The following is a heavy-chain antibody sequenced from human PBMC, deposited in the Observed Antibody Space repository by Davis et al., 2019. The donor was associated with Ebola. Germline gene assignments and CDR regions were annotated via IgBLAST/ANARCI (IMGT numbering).Heavy chain of an antibody. J-gene: IGHJ3*02. CDR2: INAGNHNT. Sequence: ASVKVSCKASGYIFTSYPIHWVRQAPGQRLEWMGWINAGNHNTKYSQKFQDRVIITSDTSASTVYMDLSSLRSEDTAVYYCARRSDFWSGPNTPDSFDMWGQGTMVTVS. CDR3: ARRSDFWSGPNTPDSFDM. CDR1: GYIFTSYP. V-gene: IGHV1-3*01. D-gene: IGHD3-3*01.